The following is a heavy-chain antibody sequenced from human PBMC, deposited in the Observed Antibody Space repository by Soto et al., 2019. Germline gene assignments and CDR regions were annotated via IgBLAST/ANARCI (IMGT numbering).Heavy chain of an antibody. V-gene: IGHV3-23*01. J-gene: IGHJ4*02. CDR1: GFTFSSYA. CDR3: AKAVWSGYLSPPYYFDY. D-gene: IGHD3-3*01. CDR2: ISGSGSTT. Sequence: PGGSLRLSCAASGFTFSSYAMNWVRQAPGKGLEWVSAISGSGSTTYYADSVKGRFTISRDNSKNTLYLQMNSLRAEDAAVYYCAKAVWSGYLSPPYYFDYWGQGTLVTVSS.